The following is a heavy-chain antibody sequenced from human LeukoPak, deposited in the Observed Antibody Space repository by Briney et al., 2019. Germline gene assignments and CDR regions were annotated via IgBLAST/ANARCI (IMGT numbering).Heavy chain of an antibody. Sequence: GRSLRLSCAAAGFTFSSYGRHWVRQAPGKGLEWVAVISYDGSNKYYADSVKGRFTISRDNSKNTLYLQMNSLRAEDTAVYYCARGEGDSSSSEYYYMDVWGKGTTVTVSS. D-gene: IGHD6-6*01. CDR3: ARGEGDSSSSEYYYMDV. CDR1: GFTFSSYG. J-gene: IGHJ6*03. V-gene: IGHV3-30*03. CDR2: ISYDGSNK.